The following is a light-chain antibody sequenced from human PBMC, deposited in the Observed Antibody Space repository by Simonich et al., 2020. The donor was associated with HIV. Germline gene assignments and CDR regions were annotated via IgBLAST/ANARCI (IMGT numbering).Light chain of an antibody. Sequence: HSALTQPPSASGSPGQSVTISCTGKAPKFMIYEVSKRPSGVPDRLSGSKSGNTASLTVSGLQAEAVPEYYCSSYAGINKIAGVFGGGTKLTVL. CDR2: EVS. CDR3: SSYAGINKIAGV. J-gene: IGLJ3*02. V-gene: IGLV2-8*01.